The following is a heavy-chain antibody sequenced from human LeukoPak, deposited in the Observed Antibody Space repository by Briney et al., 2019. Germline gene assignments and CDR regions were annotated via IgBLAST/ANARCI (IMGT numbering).Heavy chain of an antibody. V-gene: IGHV4-34*01. CDR1: GESFSDYY. J-gene: IGHJ3*02. Sequence: SETLSLTCAVYGESFSDYYWSWIRQSPGKGLEWIGEINHRGSANYNPSLKSRVTISVDTSKNQFSLKLSSLTAADTAVYYCARRPWVGAAGIWGQGTKVTVSS. D-gene: IGHD1-26*01. CDR3: ARRPWVGAAGI. CDR2: INHRGSA.